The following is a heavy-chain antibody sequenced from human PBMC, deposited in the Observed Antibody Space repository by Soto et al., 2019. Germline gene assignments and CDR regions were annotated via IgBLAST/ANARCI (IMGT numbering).Heavy chain of an antibody. CDR3: VKEELASALGSWFDP. Sequence: GGSLRLSCAASGFTFSFYAMSWVRQAPGKGLEWVSAIDAGDGGTYYADPVKGRFTISRDDSKSTLYLQMNTLRAEDTALYFCVKEELASALGSWFDPWGQGTLVTVSS. CDR1: GFTFSFYA. D-gene: IGHD1-1*01. V-gene: IGHV3-23*01. CDR2: IDAGDGGT. J-gene: IGHJ5*02.